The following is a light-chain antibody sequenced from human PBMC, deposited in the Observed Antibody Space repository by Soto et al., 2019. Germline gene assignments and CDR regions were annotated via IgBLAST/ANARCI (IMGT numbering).Light chain of an antibody. V-gene: IGKV3-15*01. J-gene: IGKJ1*01. CDR2: AAS. Sequence: ETVMTQSPAALSVAPGERATLSCRASQSVNSNVSWYQKQHGQAPSLLLYAASTKATAIPARFSGSGSATEFTLTISSLQSHDFAVYYCHQYNNWPLKTFGQGTKVEVK. CDR1: QSVNSN. CDR3: HQYNNWPLKT.